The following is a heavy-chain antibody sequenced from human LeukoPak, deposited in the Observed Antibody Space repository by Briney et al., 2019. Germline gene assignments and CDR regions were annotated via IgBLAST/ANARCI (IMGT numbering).Heavy chain of an antibody. J-gene: IGHJ5*02. V-gene: IGHV4-4*07. Sequence: SETLSLTCTVSGGSISSYYWSWIRQPAGKGLEWIGRIYTSGSTNYNPSLKSRVTMSVDTSKNQFSLKLSSVTAADTAVYYCARGVAVAGILYWFDPWGQGTLVTVSS. CDR1: GGSISSYY. CDR3: ARGVAVAGILYWFDP. CDR2: IYTSGST. D-gene: IGHD6-19*01.